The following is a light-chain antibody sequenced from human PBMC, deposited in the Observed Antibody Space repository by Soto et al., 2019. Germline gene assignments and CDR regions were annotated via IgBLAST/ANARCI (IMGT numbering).Light chain of an antibody. CDR2: GAS. J-gene: IGKJ2*01. Sequence: EIVMTQSPATLSLSPGERAALSCRASQSINSELAWYQQKPGQPPRLLIYGASTRATGVPARFTGSESGSEFTLTISGLQSEDFAIYYCHQGHNWPLTFGQGTRLEI. V-gene: IGKV3-15*01. CDR1: QSINSE. CDR3: HQGHNWPLT.